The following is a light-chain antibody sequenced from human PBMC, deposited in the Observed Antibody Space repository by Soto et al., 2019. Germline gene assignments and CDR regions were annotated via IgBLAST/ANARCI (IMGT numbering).Light chain of an antibody. J-gene: IGKJ1*01. CDR1: QSVSNK. V-gene: IGKV3-15*01. Sequence: EIVMTQSPATLSVSPGERATLSCRASQSVSNKLAWYQQKPGQAPRLLIYHASIRATGIPARFSGSGSGTEFTLTISSLQSEDFAIYYCQHYNNWSPGTVGQGTKVEIK. CDR3: QHYNNWSPGT. CDR2: HAS.